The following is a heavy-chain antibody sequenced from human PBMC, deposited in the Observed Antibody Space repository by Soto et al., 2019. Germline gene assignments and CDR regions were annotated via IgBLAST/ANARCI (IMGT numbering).Heavy chain of an antibody. CDR3: ARDLLWFGELFAIDSPLDY. Sequence: EVQLVESGGGLVKPGGPLGLSCEASGFPFISYSMNWVRQAPGKGLGWVSSISSSSSYIYYADSVKGRFTISRDNAKNSLYLQMNSLRAEDTAVYYCARDLLWFGELFAIDSPLDYWGQGTLVTVSS. CDR1: GFPFISYS. J-gene: IGHJ4*02. CDR2: ISSSSSYI. V-gene: IGHV3-21*01. D-gene: IGHD3-10*01.